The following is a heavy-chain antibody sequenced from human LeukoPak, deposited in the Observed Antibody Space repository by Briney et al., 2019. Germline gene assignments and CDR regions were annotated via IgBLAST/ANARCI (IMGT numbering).Heavy chain of an antibody. Sequence: SETLSLTCAVSGYSISSGYYWVWIRQPPGKGLEWIGSIYHSGSTYYNPSLKSRVTISVDTSKNQFALKLSSVTAADTAVYYCARHLRHYDYDAFEIWGQGTMVTVSS. D-gene: IGHD4-17*01. CDR1: GYSISSGYY. CDR2: IYHSGST. J-gene: IGHJ3*02. V-gene: IGHV4-38-2*01. CDR3: ARHLRHYDYDAFEI.